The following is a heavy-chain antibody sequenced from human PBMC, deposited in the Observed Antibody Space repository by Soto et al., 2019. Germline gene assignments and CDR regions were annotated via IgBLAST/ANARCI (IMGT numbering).Heavy chain of an antibody. CDR2: IYYSGST. D-gene: IGHD3-10*01. J-gene: IGHJ4*02. CDR3: ARVGGSGSPIDY. Sequence: SETLSLTCTVSGGSISSYYWGWIRQPPGKGLEWIGYIYYSGSTNYNPSLKSRVTISVDTSKNQFSLKLSSVTAADTAVYYCARVGGSGSPIDYWGQGTLVTVSS. CDR1: GGSISSYY. V-gene: IGHV4-59*01.